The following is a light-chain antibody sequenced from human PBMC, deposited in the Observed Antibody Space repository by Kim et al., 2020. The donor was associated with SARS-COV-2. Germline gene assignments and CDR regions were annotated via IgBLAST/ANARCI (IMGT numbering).Light chain of an antibody. CDR2: KAS. V-gene: IGKV1-5*03. Sequence: DIQMTQSPSTLSASIGDRVTITCRASQSIESWLAWYQQKPGKAPNLLIFKASDLESGVPSRFSGSGSGTEFTLTISRLQPEDFGTYYCQQYDSYSVTFGGGTKVEIK. CDR1: QSIESW. J-gene: IGKJ4*01. CDR3: QQYDSYSVT.